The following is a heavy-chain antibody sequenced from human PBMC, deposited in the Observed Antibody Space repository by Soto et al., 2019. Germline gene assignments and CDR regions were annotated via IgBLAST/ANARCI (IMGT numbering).Heavy chain of an antibody. CDR3: ERDGWQLVQDRQY. J-gene: IGHJ1*01. CDR2: ISGYNRNT. V-gene: IGHV1-18*01. Sequence: QVQLVQTGAEVKKPGASVKVSCKASGYTFTNYGITWVRQAPGQGLEWMGWISGYNRNTNYAQNLPGRVTMTTDTSTSTAYMELRSLTSDETAVFYCERDGWQLVQDRQYWGQGTLVTASS. D-gene: IGHD6-13*01. CDR1: GYTFTNYG.